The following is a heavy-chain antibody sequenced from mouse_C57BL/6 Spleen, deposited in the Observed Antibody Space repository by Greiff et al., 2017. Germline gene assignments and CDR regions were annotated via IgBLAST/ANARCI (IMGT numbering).Heavy chain of an antibody. V-gene: IGHV5-2*01. D-gene: IGHD2-3*01. J-gene: IGHJ3*01. CDR3: ARHDDGDLAY. CDR2: ITSDGGST. CDR1: EYEFPSHD. Sequence: EVMLVESGGGLVQPGESLKLSCESNEYEFPSHDMSWVRKTPEKRLELVATITSDGGSTYYPDTMAIRFIISRDNTKKTLYLQMSSLRYEDTALYYCARHDDGDLAYWGQGTLVTVSA.